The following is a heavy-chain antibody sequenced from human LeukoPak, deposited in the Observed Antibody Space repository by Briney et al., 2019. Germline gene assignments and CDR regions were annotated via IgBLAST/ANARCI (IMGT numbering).Heavy chain of an antibody. J-gene: IGHJ3*02. Sequence: ASVKVSCKASGYTFTGYYMHWVRQAPGQGLEWMGWINPNSGGTNYAQKFQGRVTMTRDTSISTAYMELSRLRSDDTAVYYCARVNIVVVPAASDDFDIWGQGTMVTVSS. CDR2: INPNSGGT. CDR3: ARVNIVVVPAASDDFDI. D-gene: IGHD2-2*01. V-gene: IGHV1-2*02. CDR1: GYTFTGYY.